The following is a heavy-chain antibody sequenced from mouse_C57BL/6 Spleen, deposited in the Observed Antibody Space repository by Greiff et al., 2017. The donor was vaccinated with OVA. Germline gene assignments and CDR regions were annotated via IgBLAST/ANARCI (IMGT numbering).Heavy chain of an antibody. J-gene: IGHJ1*03. D-gene: IGHD1-1*01. CDR3: ARDAWGLLWYFDV. CDR1: GFTFSDFY. Sequence: EVQGVESGGGLVQSGRSLRLSCAPSGFTFSDFYMEWVRQAPGKGLEWIAASRNKANDYTTEYSASVKGRFIVSRDTSQSILYLQMNALRAEDTAIYYCARDAWGLLWYFDVWGTGTTVTVSS. V-gene: IGHV7-1*01. CDR2: SRNKANDYTT.